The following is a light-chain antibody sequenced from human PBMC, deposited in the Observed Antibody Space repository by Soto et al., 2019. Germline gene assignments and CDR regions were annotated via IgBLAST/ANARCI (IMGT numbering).Light chain of an antibody. CDR2: GNS. J-gene: IGLJ2*01. CDR3: QSYDSSLSDDVV. CDR1: SSNIGAGYD. Sequence: QSVLTQSPSVSGAPGQRVTISCTGSSSNIGAGYDVHWYQQLPGTAPKLLIYGNSNRPSGVPDRFSGSKSGTSASLAITGLQAEDEADYYCQSYDSSLSDDVVFGGGTKLTVL. V-gene: IGLV1-40*01.